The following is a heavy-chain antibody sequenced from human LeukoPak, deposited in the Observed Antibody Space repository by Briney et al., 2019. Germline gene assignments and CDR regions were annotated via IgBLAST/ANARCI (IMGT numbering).Heavy chain of an antibody. CDR1: GLTFSNYW. D-gene: IGHD1-26*01. CDR3: ARGAPSGSFFDF. CDR2: ITSDGSNT. Sequence: GGSLRRSCAVSGLTFSNYWMHWVRQAPGKGLVWVSRITSDGSNTVYADSVKGRVTISRDNAKDTVYLEMNSLTAEDTAVYFCARGAPSGSFFDFWGLGTLVTVSS. J-gene: IGHJ4*02. V-gene: IGHV3-74*01.